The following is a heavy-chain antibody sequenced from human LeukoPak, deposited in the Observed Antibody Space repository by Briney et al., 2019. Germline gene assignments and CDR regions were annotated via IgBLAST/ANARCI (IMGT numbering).Heavy chain of an antibody. CDR3: AKVALYY. Sequence: PGGSLRLSCAASGFTFSNTWMSWVRQAPGKGLEWVGRIKSKTDGWTTDYAAPVKGRFTISRDDSKNTLYLQMNSLRAEDTAVYYCAKVALYYWGQGTLVTVSS. J-gene: IGHJ4*02. CDR1: GFTFSNTW. D-gene: IGHD3-16*02. CDR2: IKSKTDGWTT. V-gene: IGHV3-15*01.